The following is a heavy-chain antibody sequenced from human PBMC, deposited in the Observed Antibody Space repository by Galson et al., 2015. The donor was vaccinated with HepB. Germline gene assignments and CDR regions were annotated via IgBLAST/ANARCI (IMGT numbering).Heavy chain of an antibody. CDR1: GFSLSTSGMG. V-gene: IGHV2-5*02. CDR3: AHRGPHYDFWSGQNNIGPLFDH. D-gene: IGHD3-3*01. CDR2: IYWDDDK. Sequence: PALVKPTQTLTLTCTFSGFSLSTSGMGVGWIRQPPGKALEWLALIYWDDDKRYSPSLRNRLTITKDTSKNQVVLTMTNMDPVDTATYYCAHRGPHYDFWSGQNNIGPLFDHWGQGTLVTVSS. J-gene: IGHJ4*02.